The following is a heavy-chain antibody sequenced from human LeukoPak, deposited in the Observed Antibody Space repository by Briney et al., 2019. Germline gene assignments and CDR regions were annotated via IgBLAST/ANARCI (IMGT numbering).Heavy chain of an antibody. V-gene: IGHV4-61*02. CDR1: GGSISSDTYY. CDR2: IYTSGST. Sequence: SETLSLTCTVSGGSISSDTYYWSWIRQPAGKGLEWIGRIYTSGSTNYNPPLKSRVTISLDTSRNHFSLKLSSVTAADTAVYYCARGWQPPYYYGMDVWGQGTTVTVSS. D-gene: IGHD6-13*01. J-gene: IGHJ6*02. CDR3: ARGWQPPYYYGMDV.